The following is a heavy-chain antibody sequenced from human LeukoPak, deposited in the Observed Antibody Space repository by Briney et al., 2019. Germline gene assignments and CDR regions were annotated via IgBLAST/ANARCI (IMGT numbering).Heavy chain of an antibody. Sequence: GASVKVSCKASGYTFTSYYMHWVRQAPGQGLVWMGIINPSGGSTSYAQKFQGRVTMTRDTSTSTVYMELSSLRSEDTAVYYCARLSNTMIADYWGQGTLVTVSS. V-gene: IGHV1-46*01. CDR2: INPSGGST. J-gene: IGHJ4*02. CDR3: ARLSNTMIADY. CDR1: GYTFTSYY. D-gene: IGHD3-22*01.